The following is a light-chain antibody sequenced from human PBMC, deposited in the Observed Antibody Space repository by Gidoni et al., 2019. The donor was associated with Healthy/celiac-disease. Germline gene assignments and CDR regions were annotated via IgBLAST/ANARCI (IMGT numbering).Light chain of an antibody. CDR2: GAS. J-gene: IGKJ5*01. CDR3: QQYNNWPIT. CDR1: QSVSSN. V-gene: IGKV3D-15*01. Sequence: EIVMTQSPATLSVSPGERATLSCRASQSVSSNLAWYQQKPGQAPRLLIYGASTRATGIPARFSGSGSGTEFTLTISSLQSEDFAVYYCQQYNNWPITFGHGTRLEIK.